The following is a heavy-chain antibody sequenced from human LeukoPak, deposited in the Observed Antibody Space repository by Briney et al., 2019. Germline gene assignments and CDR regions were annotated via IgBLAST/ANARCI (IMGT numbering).Heavy chain of an antibody. J-gene: IGHJ4*02. Sequence: SETLSLTCTVSGYSISSGYYWGWIRQPPGKGLEWIGSIYHSGSTYYNPSLKSRVTISVDTSKNQFSLKLSSATAADTAVYYCARDDSSGSNYWGQGTLVTVSS. CDR2: IYHSGST. D-gene: IGHD3-22*01. CDR1: GYSISSGYY. V-gene: IGHV4-38-2*02. CDR3: ARDDSSGSNY.